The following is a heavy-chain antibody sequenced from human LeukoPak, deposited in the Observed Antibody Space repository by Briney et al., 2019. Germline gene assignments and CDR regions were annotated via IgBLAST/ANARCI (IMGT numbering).Heavy chain of an antibody. CDR1: GGSFSGYY. Sequence: PSETLSFTCAVYGGSFSGYYWSWIRQPPGKGLEWIGEINHSGSTNYNPSLKSRVTISVDTSKNQFSLKLSSVTAADTAVYYCARGSLYYDYVWGSYRFWYFDYWGQGTLVTVSS. CDR2: INHSGST. J-gene: IGHJ4*02. V-gene: IGHV4-34*01. D-gene: IGHD3-16*02. CDR3: ARGSLYYDYVWGSYRFWYFDY.